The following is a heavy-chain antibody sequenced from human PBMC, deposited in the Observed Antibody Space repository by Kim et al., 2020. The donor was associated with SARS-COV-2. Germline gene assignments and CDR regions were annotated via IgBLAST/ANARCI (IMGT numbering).Heavy chain of an antibody. Sequence: SETLSLTCTVSGGSISSYYWSWIRQPPGKGLEWIGYIYYSGSTNYNPSLKSRVTISVDTSKNQFSLKLSSVTAADTAVYYCARRGAAGLGEASWFDPWGQGTLVTVSS. CDR3: ARRGAAGLGEASWFDP. D-gene: IGHD6-13*01. CDR2: IYYSGST. V-gene: IGHV4-59*13. CDR1: GGSISSYY. J-gene: IGHJ5*02.